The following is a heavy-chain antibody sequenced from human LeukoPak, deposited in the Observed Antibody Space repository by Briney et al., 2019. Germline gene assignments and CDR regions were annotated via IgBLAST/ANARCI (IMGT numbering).Heavy chain of an antibody. D-gene: IGHD3-10*01. J-gene: IGHJ6*02. Sequence: ASVKVSCMASGCTFSSYAISRVRQAPGQGLEWMGRIIPTLGIANDAQKFQGRVTITADKSTSTAYMELSSLRSEDTAVYYCARSRFGDYGMDVWGQGTTVTVSS. CDR1: GCTFSSYA. CDR2: IIPTLGIA. CDR3: ARSRFGDYGMDV. V-gene: IGHV1-69*04.